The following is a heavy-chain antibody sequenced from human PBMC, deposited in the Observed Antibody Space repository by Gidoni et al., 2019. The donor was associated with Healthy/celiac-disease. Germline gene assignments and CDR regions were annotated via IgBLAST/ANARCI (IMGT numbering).Heavy chain of an antibody. Sequence: QVQLQQWGAGLLKPSETLSLTCAVYGGSFSGYYWSWIRQPPGKGLEWIGEINHSGSTNYNPSLKSRVTISVDTSKNQFSLKLSSVTAADTAVYYCARGPKTIGGGTMVRGALVPFDYWGQGTLVTVSS. CDR3: ARGPKTIGGGTMVRGALVPFDY. D-gene: IGHD3-10*01. V-gene: IGHV4-34*01. CDR2: INHSGST. CDR1: GGSFSGYY. J-gene: IGHJ4*02.